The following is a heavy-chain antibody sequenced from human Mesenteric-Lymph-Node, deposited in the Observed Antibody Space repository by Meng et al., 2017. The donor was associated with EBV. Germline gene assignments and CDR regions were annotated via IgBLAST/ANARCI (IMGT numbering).Heavy chain of an antibody. Sequence: QVQLVQSGAEVKKPGASVKVSCKASGHSFSRNYISWVRQAPGQGLEWMGWISSYNGNTDYAQNLQDRVTMTTDTSTSTAYMELRSLRSDDTAVYYCARDIAATNYWGQGTLVTVSS. CDR2: ISSYNGNT. D-gene: IGHD6-13*01. CDR3: ARDIAATNY. V-gene: IGHV1-18*01. J-gene: IGHJ4*02. CDR1: GHSFSRNY.